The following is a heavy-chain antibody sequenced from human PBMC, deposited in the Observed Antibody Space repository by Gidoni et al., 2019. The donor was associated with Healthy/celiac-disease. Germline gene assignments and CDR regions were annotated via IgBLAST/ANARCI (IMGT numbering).Heavy chain of an antibody. V-gene: IGHV3-33*01. CDR2: ICYDGSNK. CDR1: GVTFSSYG. D-gene: IGHD3-9*01. CDR3: ARDAYYDILTGYSPYYFDY. Sequence: QVQLVESGGGVVQPGRSLRLSCAASGVTFSSYGMHWVRQAPGKGLEWVAVICYDGSNKYYADSVKGRVTISRDNSKNTLYLQMNSLRAEDTAVYYCARDAYYDILTGYSPYYFDYWGQGTLVTVSS. J-gene: IGHJ4*02.